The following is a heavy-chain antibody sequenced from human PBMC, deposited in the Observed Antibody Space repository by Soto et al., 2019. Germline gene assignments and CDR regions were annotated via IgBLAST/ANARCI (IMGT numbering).Heavy chain of an antibody. CDR1: GGSISSYY. D-gene: IGHD4-17*01. CDR2: IYYSGST. CDR3: ARHVTSDYGDYSQYFQH. V-gene: IGHV4-59*08. J-gene: IGHJ1*01. Sequence: PSETLSLTCTVSGGSISSYYWSWIRQPPGKGLEWIGYIYYSGSTNYNPSLKSRVTISVDTSKNQFSLKLSSVTAADTAVYYCARHVTSDYGDYSQYFQHWGQGTLVTVSS.